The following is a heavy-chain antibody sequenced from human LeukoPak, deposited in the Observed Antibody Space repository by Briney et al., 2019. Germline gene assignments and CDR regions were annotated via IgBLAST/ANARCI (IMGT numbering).Heavy chain of an antibody. V-gene: IGHV4-59*08. Sequence: SETLSLTCTVSGGSISSYYWSWIRKPPGKGLEWIGYIYYSGSTNYNPSLKSRVTISVDTSKNQFSLKLISVTAADTAVYYCASTTSRYGNYGMDVWGQGTTVTVSS. D-gene: IGHD1-1*01. CDR2: IYYSGST. CDR1: GGSISSYY. CDR3: ASTTSRYGNYGMDV. J-gene: IGHJ6*02.